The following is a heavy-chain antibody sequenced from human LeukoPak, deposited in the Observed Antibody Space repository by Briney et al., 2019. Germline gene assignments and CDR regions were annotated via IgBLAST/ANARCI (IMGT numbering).Heavy chain of an antibody. J-gene: IGHJ5*02. Sequence: PSVKASCKASRYTLTGYYMHCVRQSPGQGLEWMGGIIPIFGTANYAQKFQGRVTITADESTSTAYMELSSLRSEDTAVYYCARAPRDFWSGPNDWFDPWGQETLVTVSS. CDR1: RYTLTGYY. CDR2: IIPIFGTA. D-gene: IGHD3-3*01. CDR3: ARAPRDFWSGPNDWFDP. V-gene: IGHV1-69*13.